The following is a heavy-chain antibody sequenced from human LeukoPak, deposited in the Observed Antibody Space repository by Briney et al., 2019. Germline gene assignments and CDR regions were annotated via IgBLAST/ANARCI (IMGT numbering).Heavy chain of an antibody. J-gene: IGHJ4*02. V-gene: IGHV3-21*01. Sequence: GGSLRLSCAASGITFSSYSMNWVRQAPGKGLEWVSSISSSSSYIYYADSVKGRFTISRDNAKNSLYLQMNSLRAEDTAVYYCARANYGGNSGDFDYWGQGTLVTVSS. CDR3: ARANYGGNSGDFDY. CDR1: GITFSSYS. CDR2: ISSSSSYI. D-gene: IGHD4-23*01.